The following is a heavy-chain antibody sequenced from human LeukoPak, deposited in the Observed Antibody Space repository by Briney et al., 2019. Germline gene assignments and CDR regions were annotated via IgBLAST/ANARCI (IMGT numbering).Heavy chain of an antibody. CDR3: ARSYYYDSSGYRTYDAFDI. CDR2: INPSGGST. Sequence: ASVKVSCKASGYTFTSYYMHWVRQAPAQGREWMGIINPSGGSTSYAQKFQGRVTMTRDTSTSTVYMELSSLRSEDTAVYYCARSYYYDSSGYRTYDAFDIWGQGTMVTVSS. CDR1: GYTFTSYY. J-gene: IGHJ3*02. D-gene: IGHD3-22*01. V-gene: IGHV1-46*01.